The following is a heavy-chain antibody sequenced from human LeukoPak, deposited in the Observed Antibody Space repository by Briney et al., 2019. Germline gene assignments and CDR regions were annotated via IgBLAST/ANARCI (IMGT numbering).Heavy chain of an antibody. CDR2: IFYSGST. CDR3: ARDGLPGYSSSWVDY. CDR1: SGSISTSNYY. D-gene: IGHD6-13*01. Sequence: SETLSLTCTVSSGSISTSNYYWGWVRQPPGKALECIGNIFYSGSTYYNPSLKSRVTISVDTSKNQFSLKLSSVTAADTAVYYCARDGLPGYSSSWVDYWGQGTLVTVSS. J-gene: IGHJ4*02. V-gene: IGHV4-39*07.